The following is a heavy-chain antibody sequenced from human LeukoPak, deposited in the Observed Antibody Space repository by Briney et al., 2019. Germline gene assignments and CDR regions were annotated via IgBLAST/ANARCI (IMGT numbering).Heavy chain of an antibody. CDR3: AKELPSYYDSSGYYRKPFDY. Sequence: GGSLRLSCAASGLTFSSYAMSWVRQAPGKGLEWVSAISGSGGSTYYADSVKGRFTISRDNSKNTLYLQMNSLRAEDTAVYYCAKELPSYYDSSGYYRKPFDYWGQGTLVTVSS. CDR1: GLTFSSYA. V-gene: IGHV3-23*01. CDR2: ISGSGGST. J-gene: IGHJ4*02. D-gene: IGHD3-22*01.